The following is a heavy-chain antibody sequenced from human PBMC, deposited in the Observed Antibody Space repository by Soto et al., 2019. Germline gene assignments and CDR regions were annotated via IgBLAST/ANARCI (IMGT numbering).Heavy chain of an antibody. CDR2: IKQDGSEQ. CDR1: GFTFITYW. D-gene: IGHD6-19*01. V-gene: IGHV3-7*05. J-gene: IGHJ5*02. CDR3: ARLPHPGIAVAGTFS. Sequence: EVLLVESGGGLVQPGGSLRLSCAASGFTFITYWMSWVCQAPGKGLEWVANIKQDGSEQFYVDSVKGRFTISRDNAKSSRSLQMTSLRADDTSVYFCARLPHPGIAVAGTFSWGQGTLVTVSS.